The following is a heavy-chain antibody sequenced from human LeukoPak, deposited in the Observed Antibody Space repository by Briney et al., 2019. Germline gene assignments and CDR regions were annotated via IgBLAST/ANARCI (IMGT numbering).Heavy chain of an antibody. CDR3: AKGSHRWTFDV. CDR1: GLSFSDNY. J-gene: IGHJ4*02. V-gene: IGHV3-11*01. D-gene: IGHD3/OR15-3a*01. Sequence: GGSLRLSCAASGLSFSDNYMGWLRQPPGKGLEWLSYINSDGSMTKYTASVQGRFTISRDNAKRPLFLQMNNLRANDTARYYCAKGSHRWTFDVWGQGSEHTVSS. CDR2: INSDGSMT.